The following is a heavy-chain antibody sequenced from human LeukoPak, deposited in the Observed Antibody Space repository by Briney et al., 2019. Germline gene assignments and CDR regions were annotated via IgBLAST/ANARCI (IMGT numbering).Heavy chain of an antibody. CDR2: ISYDGSNK. V-gene: IGHV3-30-3*01. J-gene: IGHJ4*02. CDR1: GFTFSSYA. Sequence: GGSLRLSCAASGFTFSSYAMHWVRQAPGKGLEWVAVISYDGSNKYYADSVKGRFTISRDHSKNTLYLQMNSLRAEDTAVYYCARVLYSSSWSDYWGQGTLVTVSS. D-gene: IGHD6-13*01. CDR3: ARVLYSSSWSDY.